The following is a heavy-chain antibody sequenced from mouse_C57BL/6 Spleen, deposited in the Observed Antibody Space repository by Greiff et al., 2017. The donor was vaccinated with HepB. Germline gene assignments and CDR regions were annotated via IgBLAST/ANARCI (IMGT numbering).Heavy chain of an antibody. CDR2: IDPNSGGT. J-gene: IGHJ2*01. D-gene: IGHD1-1*01. V-gene: IGHV1-72*01. CDR3: ARSEIGDYYGSSPFDY. Sequence: VQLQQPGAELVKPGASVKLSCKASGYTFTSYWMHWVKQRPGRGLEWIGRIDPNSGGTKYNEKFKSKATLTVDKPSSTAYMQLSSLTSEDSAVYYCARSEIGDYYGSSPFDYWGQGTTLTVSS. CDR1: GYTFTSYW.